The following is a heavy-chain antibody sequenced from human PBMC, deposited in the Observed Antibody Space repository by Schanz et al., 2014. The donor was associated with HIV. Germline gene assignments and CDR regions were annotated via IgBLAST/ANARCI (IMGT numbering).Heavy chain of an antibody. CDR3: AKDPGILPRTYFDS. J-gene: IGHJ4*02. Sequence: EVQLLESGGGLVQPGGFLRLSCAASRFTFSRYGMSWVRQTPDKGLEWVSSISGNGDSAYYADSVRGRFTISRDNSLHRLYLEMKSLRAEDTAVYYCAKDPGILPRTYFDSWGQGTPVTVSS. V-gene: IGHV3-23*01. CDR2: ISGNGDSA. D-gene: IGHD2-2*02. CDR1: RFTFSRYG.